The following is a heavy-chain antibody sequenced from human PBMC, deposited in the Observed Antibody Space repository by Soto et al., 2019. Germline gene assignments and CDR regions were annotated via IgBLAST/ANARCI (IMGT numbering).Heavy chain of an antibody. D-gene: IGHD6-25*01. CDR2: ISSSSTTM. CDR3: ARDYSSVWYFDY. Sequence: EVQLVESGGGLVQPGGSLRLSCAASGFTFSSYSMNWVRQAPGRGLEVVSYISSSSTTMYYADSVKGRFTISRDNAKNSLYLQMNSLRAEDTAVYYCARDYSSVWYFDYWGQGPLVTVSS. J-gene: IGHJ4*02. V-gene: IGHV3-48*01. CDR1: GFTFSSYS.